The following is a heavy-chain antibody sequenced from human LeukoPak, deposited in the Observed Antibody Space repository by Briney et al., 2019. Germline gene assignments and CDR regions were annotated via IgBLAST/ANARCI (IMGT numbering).Heavy chain of an antibody. CDR2: ISGSSSYI. CDR3: ARDHYYGSGRHFDY. CDR1: GFTFSTYD. V-gene: IGHV3-21*01. Sequence: GGSLRLSCAASGFTFSTYDMTWVRQAPGKGLEWVSSISGSSSYIYYADSVKGRFTISRANAKNSVYLQMNSLRAEDTAVYYCARDHYYGSGRHFDYWGQGTLVTVSS. J-gene: IGHJ4*02. D-gene: IGHD3-10*01.